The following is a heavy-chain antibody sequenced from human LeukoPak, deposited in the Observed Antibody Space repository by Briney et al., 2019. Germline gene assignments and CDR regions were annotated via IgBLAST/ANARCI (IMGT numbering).Heavy chain of an antibody. V-gene: IGHV3-23*01. CDR3: AKVGGYYDSSGYTLYYFDY. Sequence: PGGSLRLSCAASGFTFSSYAMSWVRQAPGKGLEWVSAISGSGGSTYYADPLKGRFTTSTDNSKNTLYLQMNSLRAEDTAVYYCAKVGGYYDSSGYTLYYFDYWGQGTLVTVSS. D-gene: IGHD3-22*01. CDR1: GFTFSSYA. J-gene: IGHJ4*02. CDR2: ISGSGGST.